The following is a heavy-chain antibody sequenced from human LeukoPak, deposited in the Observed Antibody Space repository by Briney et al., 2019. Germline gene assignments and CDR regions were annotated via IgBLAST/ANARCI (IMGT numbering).Heavy chain of an antibody. CDR1: GFTFDDYA. CDR3: AKVGPVSSYGFGFFNY. V-gene: IGHV3-9*01. D-gene: IGHD5-18*01. Sequence: SLRLSCAASGFTFDDYAMHWVRQAPGKGLEWVSGFSYDSGSINYAESVKGRFTISRDNAKNSLYLQMNSLTVEDTALYYCAKVGPVSSYGFGFFNYWGRGPLVTVSS. J-gene: IGHJ4*02. CDR2: FSYDSGSI.